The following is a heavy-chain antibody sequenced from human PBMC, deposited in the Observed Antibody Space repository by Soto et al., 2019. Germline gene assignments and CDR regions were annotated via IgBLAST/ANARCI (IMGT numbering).Heavy chain of an antibody. V-gene: IGHV1-69*02. D-gene: IGHD2-2*01. CDR1: GGTFSTYT. CDR3: SIGSWSAETFDV. CDR2: IIPMLTVT. Sequence: QVHLEQSGAEVKKPGSSVKVSCKAAGGTFSTYTLIWVRQAPGQGLEWMGRIIPMLTVTNSAQKFQGRVTLTADKSTSTAFMELTSLTYDDPAVYYCSIGSWSAETFDVGGQGTMFTVSS. J-gene: IGHJ3*01.